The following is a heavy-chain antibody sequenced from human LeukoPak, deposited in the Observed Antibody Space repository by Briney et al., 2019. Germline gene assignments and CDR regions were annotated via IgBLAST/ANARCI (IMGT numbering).Heavy chain of an antibody. Sequence: GGSLRLSCEASGFTFRSHAMSWVRQPPGKGLECVSGISGRGGTAYYADSVKGRFTISTDNPKHTLDLQMNSLRAEDTAIYYCARRESCNNCNFDYWGQGALVTVSS. D-gene: IGHD1/OR15-1a*01. CDR2: ISGRGGTA. V-gene: IGHV3-23*01. CDR1: GFTFRSHA. J-gene: IGHJ4*02. CDR3: ARRESCNNCNFDY.